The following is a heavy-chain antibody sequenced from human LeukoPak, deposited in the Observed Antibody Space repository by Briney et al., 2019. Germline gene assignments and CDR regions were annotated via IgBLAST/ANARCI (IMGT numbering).Heavy chain of an antibody. CDR3: AREMYYEILTGYWPYFVY. J-gene: IGHJ4*02. D-gene: IGHD3-9*01. CDR1: GFAFSNYY. CDR2: IDSGGSR. V-gene: IGHV3-53*01. Sequence: WSLLLSSAASGFAFSNYYMSWSRRAPGQGREWVSVIDSGGSRYYAYSVQCRITISRDNSKNPLYLQMNSLRAEDTPVYYCAREMYYEILTGYWPYFVYWGQGALVTVSS.